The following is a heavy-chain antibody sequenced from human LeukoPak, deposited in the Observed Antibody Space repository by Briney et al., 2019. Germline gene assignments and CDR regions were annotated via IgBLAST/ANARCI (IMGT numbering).Heavy chain of an antibody. CDR3: ARDFGLTGKVDY. V-gene: IGHV3-30*03. CDR2: IVYDGRNQ. J-gene: IGHJ4*02. CDR1: GFTFSYYG. Sequence: GKSLRLSCAASGFTFSYYGIHRVRQVPGKGLEWVAGIVYDGRNQFYADPVKGRFTISRDNSKNTLYLQMGSLRAEDLAVYYCARDFGLTGKVDYWGQGTLVTVSS. D-gene: IGHD1-20*01.